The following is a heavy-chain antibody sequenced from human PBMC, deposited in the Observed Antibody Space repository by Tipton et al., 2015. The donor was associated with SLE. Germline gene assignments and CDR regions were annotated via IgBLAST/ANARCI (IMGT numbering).Heavy chain of an antibody. V-gene: IGHV4-31*03. Sequence: TLSLTCSVSVGSIRSDGYYWNWIRQRPGKGLEWLGYIYYNGSTNYNATLRSRTTISVDTSKNQFSLKLSSVTAADTAVYYCARVHPWGLFDYWGQGTLVTVSS. D-gene: IGHD3-16*01. CDR3: ARVHPWGLFDY. CDR2: IYYNGST. J-gene: IGHJ4*02. CDR1: VGSIRSDGYY.